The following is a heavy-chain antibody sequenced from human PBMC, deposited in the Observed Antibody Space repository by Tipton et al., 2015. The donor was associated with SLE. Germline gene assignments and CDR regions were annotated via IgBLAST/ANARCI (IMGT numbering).Heavy chain of an antibody. CDR3: ARVLGQWGFDY. CDR2: ISYDGSNK. V-gene: IGHV3-30*04. D-gene: IGHD1-26*01. J-gene: IGHJ4*02. CDR1: GFTFDDYA. Sequence: SLRLSCAASGFTFDDYAMHWVRQAPGKGLEWVAVISYDGSNKYYADSVKGRFTISRDNSKNTLYLQMNSLRAEDTAVYYCARVLGQWGFDYWGQGTLVTVSS.